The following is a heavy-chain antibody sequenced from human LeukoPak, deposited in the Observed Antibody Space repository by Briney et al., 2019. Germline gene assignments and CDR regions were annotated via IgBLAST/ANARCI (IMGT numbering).Heavy chain of an antibody. CDR1: GYTFTGYY. V-gene: IGHV1-2*02. D-gene: IGHD4-17*01. Sequence: ASVKVSCKASGYTFTGYYMHWVRQAPGQGLEWMGWINPNSGGTNYAQKFQGRVTMTRDMSISTAYMELSRLRSDDTAVYCCARGASGVYTVTTSWFDPWGQGTLVTVSS. J-gene: IGHJ5*02. CDR2: INPNSGGT. CDR3: ARGASGVYTVTTSWFDP.